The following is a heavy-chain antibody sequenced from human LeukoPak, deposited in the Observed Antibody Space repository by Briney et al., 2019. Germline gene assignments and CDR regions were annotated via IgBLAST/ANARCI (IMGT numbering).Heavy chain of an antibody. D-gene: IGHD5-12*01. J-gene: IGHJ4*02. CDR1: GFTFSSYS. Sequence: GGSLRLSCAASGFTFSSYSMNWVRQAPGKGLEWVSSITSSSYIYYADSVKGRFTISKDNAKNSMYLQMNSLRAEDTAVYYCARNSGYGYSNNKFDYWGQGTLVTVSS. CDR2: ITSSSYI. CDR3: ARNSGYGYSNNKFDY. V-gene: IGHV3-21*01.